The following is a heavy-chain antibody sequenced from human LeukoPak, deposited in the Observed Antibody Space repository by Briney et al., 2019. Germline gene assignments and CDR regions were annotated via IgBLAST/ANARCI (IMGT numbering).Heavy chain of an antibody. D-gene: IGHD4-23*01. V-gene: IGHV6-1*01. CDR2: TYYRSKWYN. Sequence: SQTLSLTCAISGDSVSSNSAAWNWIRQSPSRGLEWLGRTYYRSKWYNDYAVSVKSRITINPDTSKNQFSLKLSSVTAADTAVYYCARGRGATVVIWFDPWGQGTLVTVSS. J-gene: IGHJ5*02. CDR1: GDSVSSNSAA. CDR3: ARGRGATVVIWFDP.